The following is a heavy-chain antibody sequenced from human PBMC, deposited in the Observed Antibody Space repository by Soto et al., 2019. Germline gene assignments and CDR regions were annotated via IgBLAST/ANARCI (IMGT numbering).Heavy chain of an antibody. CDR2: ISAHNGNT. D-gene: IGHD1-1*01. V-gene: IGHV1-18*01. CDR1: GYGFTTYG. CDR3: ARGRYGDY. J-gene: IGHJ4*02. Sequence: QVHLVQSGAEVKKPGASVKVSCKGSGYGFTTYGITWVRQAPGQGLEWMAWISAHNGNTNYAQKLQGRVTVTRDTSTSTAYMELRSPRFDDTAVYYCARGRYGDYWGQGALVTVSS.